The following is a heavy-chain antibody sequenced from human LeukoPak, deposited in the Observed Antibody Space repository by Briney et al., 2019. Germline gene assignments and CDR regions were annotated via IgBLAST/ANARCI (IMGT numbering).Heavy chain of an antibody. Sequence: GESLKISCKGSGYSFTSYWIGWVRQMPGKGLEWMGIIYPGDSDTRYSPSFQGQVTISADKSISTAYLQWSSLKASDTAMYYCARQTRRWGPKEDAFDIWGQGTIVTVSS. V-gene: IGHV5-51*01. D-gene: IGHD1-26*01. J-gene: IGHJ3*02. CDR2: IYPGDSDT. CDR3: ARQTRRWGPKEDAFDI. CDR1: GYSFTSYW.